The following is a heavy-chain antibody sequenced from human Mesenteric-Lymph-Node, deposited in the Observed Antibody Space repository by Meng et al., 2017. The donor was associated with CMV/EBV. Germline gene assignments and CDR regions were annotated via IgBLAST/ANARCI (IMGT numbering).Heavy chain of an antibody. CDR2: INQDGSEK. CDR1: GFTFSSYW. D-gene: IGHD4-23*01. J-gene: IGHJ3*02. V-gene: IGHV3-7*01. CDR3: ARGLDYGGNRATGAFDI. Sequence: GESLKISCAASGFTFSSYWMSWVRQAPGKGLEWVANINQDGSEKYNVDSVKGRFTISRDNAKNSLYLQMNNLRAGDTAVYYCARGLDYGGNRATGAFDIWGQGTMVTVSS.